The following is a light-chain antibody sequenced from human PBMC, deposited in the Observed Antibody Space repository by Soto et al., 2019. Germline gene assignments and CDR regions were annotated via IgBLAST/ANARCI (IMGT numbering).Light chain of an antibody. CDR1: QSVSSSY. CDR3: QQYDSSPLFT. CDR2: GTS. J-gene: IGKJ3*01. Sequence: EIVLTQSPGTLSLSPGERATLSCRASQSVSSSYLAWYQQKPGQAPRLLIYGTSGRATGIPDRFSGSGSGTDFTLTISRLEPEDCAVYYCQQYDSSPLFTFGPGTKVDIK. V-gene: IGKV3-20*01.